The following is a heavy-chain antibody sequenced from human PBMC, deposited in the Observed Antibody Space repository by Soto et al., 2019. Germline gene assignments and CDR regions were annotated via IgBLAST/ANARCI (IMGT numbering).Heavy chain of an antibody. D-gene: IGHD1-26*01. CDR2: IYFSGST. J-gene: IGHJ5*02. CDR1: GGSISSSTYY. Sequence: SETLSLTCTVSGGSISSSTYYWGWIRQPPGKGLQWIGNIYFSGSTYYNPSLKSRVTISVDTSKNQFSLKLSSVTAADTAVYYCARHEIEGATNNWFDPWGQGTLVTVSS. V-gene: IGHV4-39*01. CDR3: ARHEIEGATNNWFDP.